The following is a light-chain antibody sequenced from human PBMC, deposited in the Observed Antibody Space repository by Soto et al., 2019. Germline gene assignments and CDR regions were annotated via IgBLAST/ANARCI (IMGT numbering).Light chain of an antibody. CDR2: GAS. CDR1: QDISSS. Sequence: IKWAQLLSPLFASLGDKLTVACRASQDISSSLAWYQQKPGKAPKLLLRGASSLDRGVPSRFSGGGAGTEFTLTISSLQPEDFATYYCQQTSAFPRTFGQGTKVDIK. CDR3: QQTSAFPRT. J-gene: IGKJ1*01. V-gene: IGKV1-12*01.